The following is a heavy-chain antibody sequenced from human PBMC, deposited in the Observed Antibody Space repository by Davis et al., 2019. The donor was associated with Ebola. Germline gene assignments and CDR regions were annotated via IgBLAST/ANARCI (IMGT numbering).Heavy chain of an antibody. J-gene: IGHJ6*02. D-gene: IGHD5-24*01. CDR1: GYSFTSYW. Sequence: GGSLRLSCKGSGYSFTSYWIGWVRQMPGKGLEWMGIIYPGDSDTRYSPSFQGQVTISADKSISTAYLQWSSLKASDTAMYYCARLAGRRDGYNYEDYYYGMDVWGQGTTVTVSS. CDR2: IYPGDSDT. V-gene: IGHV5-51*01. CDR3: ARLAGRRDGYNYEDYYYGMDV.